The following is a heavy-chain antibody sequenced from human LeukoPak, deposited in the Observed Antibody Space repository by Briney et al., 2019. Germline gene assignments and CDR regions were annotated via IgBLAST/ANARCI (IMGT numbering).Heavy chain of an antibody. CDR2: IYYSGST. J-gene: IGHJ4*02. V-gene: IGHV4-39*07. Sequence: PSETLSLTCTVSGGSISSTRYYWGWIRQPPGKGLEWIGSIYYSGSTYYNPSLKSRVTISVDTSKNQFSLKLSSVTAADTAVYYYARVARYSSSWYLGSREYYFDYWGQGTLVTVSS. CDR3: ARVARYSSSWYLGSREYYFDY. D-gene: IGHD6-13*01. CDR1: GGSISSTRYY.